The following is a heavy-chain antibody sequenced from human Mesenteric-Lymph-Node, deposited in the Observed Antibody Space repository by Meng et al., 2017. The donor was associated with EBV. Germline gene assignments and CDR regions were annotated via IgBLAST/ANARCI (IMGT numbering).Heavy chain of an antibody. J-gene: IGHJ5*02. Sequence: QIPLKEFGPTLVKPTQTLTLTCTFSGFSLSTSGVGVGWIRQPPGKALEWLALIYWDDDKRYSPSLKSRLTITKDTSKNRVVLTMTNMDPVDTATYYCAHRRYSYGPGRFDPWGQGTLVTVSS. CDR1: GFSLSTSGVG. CDR2: IYWDDDK. D-gene: IGHD5-18*01. CDR3: AHRRYSYGPGRFDP. V-gene: IGHV2-5*02.